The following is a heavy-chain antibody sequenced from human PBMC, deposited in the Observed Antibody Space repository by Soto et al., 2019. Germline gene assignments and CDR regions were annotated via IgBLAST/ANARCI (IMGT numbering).Heavy chain of an antibody. D-gene: IGHD3-10*01. V-gene: IGHV4-30-4*01. CDR2: IYDGGST. J-gene: IGHJ3*02. Sequence: SETLSLTCTVSGDSLSDVDYYWSWIRQSPDKGLEWIGHIYDGGSTYSNPSLKSRVTISVDKSKNQFSLKLSSVTAADTAVYYCARDMSQGLLWFGADAFDIWGQGTMVTVS. CDR3: ARDMSQGLLWFGADAFDI. CDR1: GDSLSDVDYY.